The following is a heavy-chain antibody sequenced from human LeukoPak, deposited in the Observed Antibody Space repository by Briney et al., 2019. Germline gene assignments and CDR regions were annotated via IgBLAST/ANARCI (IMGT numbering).Heavy chain of an antibody. CDR1: GGSISSSSYY. J-gene: IGHJ4*02. V-gene: IGHV4-39*07. CDR3: ARGALLWFGDRMEYYFDY. D-gene: IGHD3-10*01. CDR2: IYYSGST. Sequence: SETLSLTCTVSGGSISSSSYYWGWIRQPPGKGLEWIGSIYYSGSTYYNPSLKSRVTISVDTSKNQFSLKLSSMTAADTAVYYCARGALLWFGDRMEYYFDYWGQGTLLTVSS.